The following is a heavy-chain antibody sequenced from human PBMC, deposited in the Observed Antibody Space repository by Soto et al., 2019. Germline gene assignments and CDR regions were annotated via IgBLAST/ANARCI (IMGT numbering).Heavy chain of an antibody. J-gene: IGHJ4*02. CDR3: AAGDSSDTGDH. D-gene: IGHD5-18*01. CDR2: IDPKSGGT. Sequence: QLVQSGAEVKKPGASVRVSCKTSGPTFIAYYIHWVRQAPGQGLEWMGWIDPKSGGTTYEQKFLGRVTMTRDTSINTAYMDLNRLTSDDTAVYYCAAGDSSDTGDHWGQGTLVTVSS. CDR1: GPTFIAYY. V-gene: IGHV1-2*02.